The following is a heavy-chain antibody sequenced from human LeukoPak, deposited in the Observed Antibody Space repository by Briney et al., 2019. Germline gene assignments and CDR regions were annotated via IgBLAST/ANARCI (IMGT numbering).Heavy chain of an antibody. Sequence: ASVKVSCKASGYTFTSYGISWVRQMPGKGLEWMGIIYPGDSDTRYSPPFQGQVTISADKSISTAYLQWSSLKASDTAMYYCARSYQKGAFDIWGQGTMVTVSS. V-gene: IGHV5-51*01. CDR1: GYTFTSYG. J-gene: IGHJ3*02. CDR3: ARSYQKGAFDI. CDR2: IYPGDSDT.